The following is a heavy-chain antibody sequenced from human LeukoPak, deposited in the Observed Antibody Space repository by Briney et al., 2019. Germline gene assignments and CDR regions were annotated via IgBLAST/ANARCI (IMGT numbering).Heavy chain of an antibody. CDR3: AREGYCGGDCYLFDY. CDR2: ISSSGSTI. CDR1: GFTFSSYE. D-gene: IGHD2-21*02. J-gene: IGHJ4*02. Sequence: GGSLRLSCAASGFTFSSYEMNWVRQAPGKGLEWLSYISSSGSTIYYADSVKGRFTISRDNAKNSLYQQMNSLRAEDTAVYYCAREGYCGGDCYLFDYWGQGTLVTVSS. V-gene: IGHV3-48*03.